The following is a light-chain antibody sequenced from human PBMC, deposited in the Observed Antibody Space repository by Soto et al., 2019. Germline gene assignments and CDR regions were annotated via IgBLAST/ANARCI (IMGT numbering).Light chain of an antibody. Sequence: EIVMTQSPATLSLSPGERATLSCRASHSVSSYLAWYQQKPGQAPRLLIYGASSRATGIPDRFSGSGSGTDFTLTISRLEPEDFAVYYSQQYGSSPWTFGQGTKVDIK. CDR3: QQYGSSPWT. CDR1: HSVSSY. V-gene: IGKV3-20*01. J-gene: IGKJ1*01. CDR2: GAS.